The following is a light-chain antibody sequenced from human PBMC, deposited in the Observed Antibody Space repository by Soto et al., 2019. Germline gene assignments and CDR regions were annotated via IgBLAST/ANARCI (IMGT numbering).Light chain of an antibody. J-gene: IGLJ3*02. Sequence: QSALTQPASVSGSPGQSITISCTGTSSDVGSYNLVSWYQQHPGKAPKFMIYEGSKRPSGVPDRFSGSKSGNTASLTVSGLQAEDEADYSCCSYAGTYTQWVFGGGTKLTVL. V-gene: IGLV2-23*01. CDR3: CSYAGTYTQWV. CDR2: EGS. CDR1: SSDVGSYNL.